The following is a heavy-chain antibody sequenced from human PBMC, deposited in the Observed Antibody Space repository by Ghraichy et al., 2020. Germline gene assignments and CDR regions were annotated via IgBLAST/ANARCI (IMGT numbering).Heavy chain of an antibody. CDR2: IYYSGST. J-gene: IGHJ5*02. CDR3: ASLYGSGSYSPGGWFDP. D-gene: IGHD3-10*01. CDR1: GGSVSRGTYY. V-gene: IGHV4-61*01. Sequence: SETLSLTCTVSGGSVSRGTYYWSWIRQPPGKGLEWIGYIYYSGSTNYNPSLKSRVTISVDTSKEQFSLKLNSVTAADTAVYYCASLYGSGSYSPGGWFDPWGQGTLVTVSS.